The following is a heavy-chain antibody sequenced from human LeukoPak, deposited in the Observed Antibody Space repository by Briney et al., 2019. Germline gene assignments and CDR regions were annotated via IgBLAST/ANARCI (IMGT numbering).Heavy chain of an antibody. V-gene: IGHV3-23*01. Sequence: GGSLRLSCVASAFTFSNYAMSWVRQAPGKGLEWVSVISGSGESTYYADSVKGLFTISRDNSTNTLYLQMNSLRAEDTAVYYCAKDTSYGPVRGFGACWGQGTLVTVSS. D-gene: IGHD2/OR15-2a*01. CDR1: AFTFSNYA. CDR3: AKDTSYGPVRGFGAC. J-gene: IGHJ4*02. CDR2: ISGSGEST.